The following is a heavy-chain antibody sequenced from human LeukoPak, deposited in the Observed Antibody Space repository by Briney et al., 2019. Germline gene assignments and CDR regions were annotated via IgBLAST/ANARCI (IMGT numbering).Heavy chain of an antibody. Sequence: GGSLRLSCAASGFIFHDYAMHWVRRAPGKGLEWVSSVSWNRDIIAYADSVRGRFTISRDNDQNSLYLEMTSLRVEDTALYYCVKSGGYYYMDAWGKGTTVIVSS. D-gene: IGHD2-15*01. J-gene: IGHJ6*03. V-gene: IGHV3-9*01. CDR3: VKSGGYYYMDA. CDR2: VSWNRDII. CDR1: GFIFHDYA.